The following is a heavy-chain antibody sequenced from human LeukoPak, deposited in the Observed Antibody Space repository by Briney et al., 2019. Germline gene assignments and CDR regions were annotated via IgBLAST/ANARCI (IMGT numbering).Heavy chain of an antibody. V-gene: IGHV4-39*01. D-gene: IGHD3-22*01. Sequence: SETLSLTCSVSGGSISSSSYYWGWIRQPPGKGLEWIGSIYFSGTTYYNPSLKSRVTISVDTSKNQFYLRLTSVTAADTAVYYCARLVSRDSSGHDQFDWWGQGTLVSVSS. CDR1: GGSISSSSYY. CDR3: ARLVSRDSSGHDQFDW. CDR2: IYFSGTT. J-gene: IGHJ4*02.